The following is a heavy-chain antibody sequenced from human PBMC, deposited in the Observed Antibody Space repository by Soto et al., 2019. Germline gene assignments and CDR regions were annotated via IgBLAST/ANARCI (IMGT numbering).Heavy chain of an antibody. CDR1: GFTFSSYG. V-gene: IGHV3-30*18. Sequence: PGGSLRLSCAASGFTFSSYGMHWVRQAPGKGLEWVAVISYDGSNKYYADSVKGRFTISRDNSKNTLYLQMNSLRAEDTAVYYCAKEAGLNYYGSGSYFGLSRPYYFDYWGQGTLVTVSS. D-gene: IGHD3-10*01. CDR2: ISYDGSNK. J-gene: IGHJ4*02. CDR3: AKEAGLNYYGSGSYFGLSRPYYFDY.